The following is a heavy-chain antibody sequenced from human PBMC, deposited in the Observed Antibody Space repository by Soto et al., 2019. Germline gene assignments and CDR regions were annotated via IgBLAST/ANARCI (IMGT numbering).Heavy chain of an antibody. Sequence: QVQLVESGGGVVQPGRSLRLSCAASGFTFSSYAMHWVRQAPGKGLEWVAGISYDGSNKYYAESVKGRFTISRDNSKNALYLQMNSLRAEDTAVYYCAREPSGWYDYWVRGTLVTVSS. CDR1: GFTFSSYA. V-gene: IGHV3-30-3*01. CDR3: AREPSGWYDY. J-gene: IGHJ4*02. CDR2: ISYDGSNK. D-gene: IGHD6-19*01.